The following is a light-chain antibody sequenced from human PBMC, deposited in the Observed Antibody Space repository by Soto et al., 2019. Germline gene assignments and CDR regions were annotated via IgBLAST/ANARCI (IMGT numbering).Light chain of an antibody. CDR3: CSFGGSTTYVL. Sequence: QSALTQPASVSGSPGQSIAISCTGTSSDVGSFNLVSWYQQHPGKAPKLLIYEGTKWPSGVSNRFSGSKSGNTASLTISGIQAEDEADYYCCSFGGSTTYVLFGGGTKLTVL. CDR2: EGT. J-gene: IGLJ2*01. V-gene: IGLV2-23*01. CDR1: SSDVGSFNL.